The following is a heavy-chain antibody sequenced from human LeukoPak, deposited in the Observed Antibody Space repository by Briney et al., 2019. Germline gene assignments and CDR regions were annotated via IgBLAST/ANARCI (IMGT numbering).Heavy chain of an antibody. CDR3: ARHPRMGGSGSYHFDY. CDR2: IYPGDSDT. V-gene: IGHV5-51*01. Sequence: GESLKISCKGSGYRFTSYWIGWVRQLPGKGLEWMGIIYPGDSDTRYSPSFQGQVTISADKSISTAYLQWSSLQASDTAMYYCARHPRMGGSGSYHFDYWGQGTLVTVSS. J-gene: IGHJ4*02. CDR1: GYRFTSYW. D-gene: IGHD3-10*01.